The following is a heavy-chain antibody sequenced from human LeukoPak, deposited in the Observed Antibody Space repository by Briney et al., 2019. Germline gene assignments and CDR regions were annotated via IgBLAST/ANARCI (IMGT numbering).Heavy chain of an antibody. V-gene: IGHV1-8*01. CDR3: ARGRDNWNVYYYYGMDV. J-gene: IGHJ6*02. CDR1: GYTFTSYD. Sequence: GASVKVSCKASGYTFTSYDINWVRQATGQGLEWMGWMNPNSGNTGYAQKFQGRVTMTRNTSISTAYMELSSLRSEDTAVYYCARGRDNWNVYYYYGMDVWGQGTTVTVSS. D-gene: IGHD1-1*01. CDR2: MNPNSGNT.